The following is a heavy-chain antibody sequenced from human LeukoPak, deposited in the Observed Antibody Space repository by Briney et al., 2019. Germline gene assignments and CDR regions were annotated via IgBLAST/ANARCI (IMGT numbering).Heavy chain of an antibody. V-gene: IGHV4-61*02. CDR3: VRFTFGYSSGWNFDY. J-gene: IGHJ4*02. D-gene: IGHD6-19*01. Sequence: SETLSLTCTVSGGSISSGSYYWSWIRQPAGKGLEWIGRIYTSGSTNYNPSLKSRVTISVDTSKNQFSLKLSSVTAADTAVYYCVRFTFGYSSGWNFDYWGQGTLVTVSS. CDR2: IYTSGST. CDR1: GGSISSGSYY.